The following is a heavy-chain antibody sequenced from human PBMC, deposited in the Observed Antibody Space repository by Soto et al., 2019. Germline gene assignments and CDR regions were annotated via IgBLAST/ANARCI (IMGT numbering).Heavy chain of an antibody. CDR2: IYYSGST. D-gene: IGHD1-1*01. CDR3: AAGEVERRAALLLPLPNNWFDP. CDR1: GGSISSYY. V-gene: IGHV4-59*01. J-gene: IGHJ5*02. Sequence: SETLSLTCTVSGGSISSYYWSWIRQPPGKGLEWIGYIYYSGSTNYNPSLKSRVTISVDTSKNQFSLKLSSVTAADTAVYYCAAGEVERRAALLLPLPNNWFDPWGQGTLVTVSS.